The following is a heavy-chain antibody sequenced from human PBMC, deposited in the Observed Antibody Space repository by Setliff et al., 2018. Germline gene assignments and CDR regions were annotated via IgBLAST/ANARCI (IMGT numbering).Heavy chain of an antibody. D-gene: IGHD3-3*01. J-gene: IGHJ4*02. CDR3: RFWSGCLKNDF. CDR1: GASFSNHY. CDR2: FDHSGTT. Sequence: SETLSLTCTVYGASFSNHYWGWVRQPPEERLEWIAEFDHSGTTKYNPSLMGRVTISVDTSKNQFSLRLSSVTAADTAVYYCRFWSGCLKNDFWGQGTLVTISS. V-gene: IGHV4-34*01.